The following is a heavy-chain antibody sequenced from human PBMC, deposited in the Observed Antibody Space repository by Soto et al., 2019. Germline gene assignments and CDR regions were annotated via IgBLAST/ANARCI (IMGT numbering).Heavy chain of an antibody. J-gene: IGHJ5*02. CDR2: INPNSGGT. V-gene: IGHV1-2*02. CDR3: ARRYSNYDSFDP. Sequence: ASVKVSCKASGYSFTGYYMHWVRQAPGQGLEWMGWINPNSGGTNYAQKFQGRVTMTRDTSISTAYMELSRLRSDDTAVYYCARRYSNYDSFDPSVQGTLVTVSS. D-gene: IGHD4-4*01. CDR1: GYSFTGYY.